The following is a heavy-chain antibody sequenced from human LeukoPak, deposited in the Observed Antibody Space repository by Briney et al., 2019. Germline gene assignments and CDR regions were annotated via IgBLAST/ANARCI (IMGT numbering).Heavy chain of an antibody. D-gene: IGHD3-10*01. CDR3: ARNGLLWFGELSTFAFDI. J-gene: IGHJ3*02. CDR1: GYTFTGYY. CDR2: INPNSGGT. Sequence: ASVKVSCKASGYTFTGYYMHWVRQAPGQGLEWMGWINPNSGGTNYAQKLQGRVTMTTDTSTSTAYMELRSLRSDDTAVYYCARNGLLWFGELSTFAFDIWGQGTMVTVSS. V-gene: IGHV1-2*02.